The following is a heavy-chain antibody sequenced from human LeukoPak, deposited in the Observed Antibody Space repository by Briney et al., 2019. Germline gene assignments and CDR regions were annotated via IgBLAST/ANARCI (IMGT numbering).Heavy chain of an antibody. J-gene: IGHJ4*02. CDR2: MSSSDDGR. CDR1: GFSFSSYA. D-gene: IGHD3-3*01. CDR3: ARAFHDFWSGYYSFDY. V-gene: IGHV3-23*01. Sequence: GGSLRLSCATSGFSFSSYAMSWVRQAPGKGLEWVSAMSSSDDGRYYAASVRGRFTISRDTSRSTLYLQMNSLRAEDTAVYYCARAFHDFWSGYYSFDYWGQGTLVTVSS.